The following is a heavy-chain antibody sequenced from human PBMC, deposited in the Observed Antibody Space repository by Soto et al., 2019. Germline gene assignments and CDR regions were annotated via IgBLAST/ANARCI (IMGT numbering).Heavy chain of an antibody. CDR2: IYYSGST. Sequence: PSETLPLTCTVSGGSISSGDYYWSWIRQPPGKGLEWIGYIYYSGSTYYNPSLKSRVTISVDTSKNQFSLKLSSVTAADTAVYYCARKYDFWSGRGYGFDPWGQGTLVTVSS. V-gene: IGHV4-30-4*01. D-gene: IGHD3-3*01. CDR3: ARKYDFWSGRGYGFDP. J-gene: IGHJ5*02. CDR1: GGSISSGDYY.